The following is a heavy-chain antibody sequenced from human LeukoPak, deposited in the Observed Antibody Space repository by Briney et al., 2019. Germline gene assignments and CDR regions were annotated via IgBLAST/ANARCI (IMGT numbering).Heavy chain of an antibody. J-gene: IGHJ4*02. V-gene: IGHV1-18*01. CDR3: AAIPYSSGFDY. CDR2: ISAYNGNT. D-gene: IGHD6-19*01. CDR1: GYSFTNYG. Sequence: ASVKVSCKASGYSFTNYGISWVRQAPGQGLEWMGWISAYNGNTNYAQKLQGRVTMTTDTSTSTAYMELRSLRSDDTAVYYCAAIPYSSGFDYWGQGTLVTVSS.